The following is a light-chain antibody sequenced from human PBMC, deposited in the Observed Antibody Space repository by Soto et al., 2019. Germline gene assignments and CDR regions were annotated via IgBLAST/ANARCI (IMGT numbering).Light chain of an antibody. CDR3: CSSVASSTFV. J-gene: IGLJ3*02. V-gene: IGLV2-23*01. Sequence: QSALTQPASVSGSPGQSITISCSGTSTDVGRFDLVSWYQQHPGKAPKLMIFEGSKRASGISNRFSGSTSGNTASLTISGLQADDESDYFCCSSVASSTFVFGGGTKLTVL. CDR1: STDVGRFDL. CDR2: EGS.